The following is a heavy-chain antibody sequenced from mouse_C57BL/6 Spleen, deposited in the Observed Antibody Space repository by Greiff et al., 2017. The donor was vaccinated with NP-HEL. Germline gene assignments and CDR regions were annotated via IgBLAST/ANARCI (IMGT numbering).Heavy chain of an antibody. Sequence: DVKLQESGPGLVKPSQSLSLTCSVTGYSITSGYYWNWIRQFPGNKLEWMGYISYDGSNNYNPSLKNRISITRDTSKNQFFLKLNSVTTEDTATYYCARGLYYGSSYFDYWGQGTTLTVSS. V-gene: IGHV3-6*01. CDR3: ARGLYYGSSYFDY. CDR1: GYSITSGYY. D-gene: IGHD1-1*01. J-gene: IGHJ2*01. CDR2: ISYDGSN.